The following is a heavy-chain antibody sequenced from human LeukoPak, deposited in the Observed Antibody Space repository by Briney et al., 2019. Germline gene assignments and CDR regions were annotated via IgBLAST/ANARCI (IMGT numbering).Heavy chain of an antibody. CDR1: GGSISSSSF. CDR2: IFYSGST. D-gene: IGHD6-13*01. Sequence: SEALSLTCTVSGGSISSSSFWGWIRRPPGKGLEWIGHIFYSGSTYYNPSLKSRVTLSVDTSDNQFSLRLTSVSAADTAIYYCARRGITYSTSYFDSWGQGILVTVSP. J-gene: IGHJ4*02. CDR3: ARRGITYSTSYFDS. V-gene: IGHV4-39*01.